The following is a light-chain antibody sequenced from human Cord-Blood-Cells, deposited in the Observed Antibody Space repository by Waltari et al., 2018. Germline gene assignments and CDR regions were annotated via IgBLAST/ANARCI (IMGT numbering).Light chain of an antibody. Sequence: EIVMMQSPATLSVSPGERATLSCRDSQSVSSNLAWYQQKPGQAPRLLIYGASTRATGIPARFSGSGSGTEFTLTISSLQSEDFAVYYCQQYNNWPPLTFGGGTKVEIK. J-gene: IGKJ4*01. CDR2: GAS. V-gene: IGKV3-15*01. CDR1: QSVSSN. CDR3: QQYNNWPPLT.